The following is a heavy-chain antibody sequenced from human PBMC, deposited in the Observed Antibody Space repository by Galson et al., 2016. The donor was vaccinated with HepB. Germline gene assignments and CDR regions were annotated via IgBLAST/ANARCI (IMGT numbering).Heavy chain of an antibody. J-gene: IGHJ6*02. V-gene: IGHV4-30-4*01. CDR2: THYSGSS. D-gene: IGHD2-21*02. Sequence: TLSLTCTVSGDSITSGDNYWTWIRQPPGKGLEWIGNTHYSGSSYYNPSLKSPLIISLDTSKNQFSLNLSSVTAADTAVYYCVRDSRVAHCGGACYSRGHYYGMDVWGQGTTVTVSS. CDR3: VRDSRVAHCGGACYSRGHYYGMDV. CDR1: GDSITSGDNY.